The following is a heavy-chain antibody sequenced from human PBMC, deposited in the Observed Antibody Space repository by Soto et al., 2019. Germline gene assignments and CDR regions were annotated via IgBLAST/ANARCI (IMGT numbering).Heavy chain of an antibody. Sequence: EVQLLESGGGLVQPGGSLRLSCAASGFTFSSYAMSWVRQAPGKGLEWVSAISGSGGSTYYADSVKGRFTISRDNSKNTLSLQMNSLRAEDTAVCYCAKDKQGVVGPNWFDPWGQGTLVTVSS. J-gene: IGHJ5*02. CDR3: AKDKQGVVGPNWFDP. V-gene: IGHV3-23*01. D-gene: IGHD1-26*01. CDR1: GFTFSSYA. CDR2: ISGSGGST.